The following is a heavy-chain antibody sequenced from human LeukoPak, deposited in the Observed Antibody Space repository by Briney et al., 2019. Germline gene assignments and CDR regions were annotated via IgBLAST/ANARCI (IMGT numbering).Heavy chain of an antibody. CDR2: ISWNSGSI. D-gene: IGHD3-10*01. J-gene: IGHJ4*02. Sequence: GGSLRLSCAASGFTFSSYWMSWVRQAPGKGLEWVSGISWNSGSIGYADSVKGRFTISRDNAKNSLYLQMNSLRAEDTALYYCAKELLWFGELLLGPYDYWGQGTLVTVSS. CDR3: AKELLWFGELLLGPYDY. CDR1: GFTFSSYW. V-gene: IGHV3-9*01.